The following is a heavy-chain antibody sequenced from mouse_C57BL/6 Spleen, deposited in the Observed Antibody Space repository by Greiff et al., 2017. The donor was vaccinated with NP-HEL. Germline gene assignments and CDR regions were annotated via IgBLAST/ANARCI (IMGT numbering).Heavy chain of an antibody. V-gene: IGHV1-53*01. J-gene: IGHJ4*01. CDR3: ASHWYGSSYYYAMDY. Sequence: VQLQQPGTELVKPGASVKLSCKASGYTFTSYWMHWVKQRPGQGLEWIGNINPSNGGTNYNEKFKNKATLTVDKSSSTAYMQLSSLTSEDSAVYYCASHWYGSSYYYAMDYWGQGTSVTVSS. CDR2: INPSNGGT. CDR1: GYTFTSYW. D-gene: IGHD1-1*01.